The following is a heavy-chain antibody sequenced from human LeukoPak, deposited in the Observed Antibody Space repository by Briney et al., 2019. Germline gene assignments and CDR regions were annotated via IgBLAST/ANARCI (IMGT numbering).Heavy chain of an antibody. CDR1: GGTISSGSYY. CDR2: IYYSGST. V-gene: IGHV4-61*01. CDR3: ARVLATVTTGGMDV. D-gene: IGHD4-17*01. Sequence: SQTLSLTCTVSGGTISSGSYYWSWIRQPPGKGLEWIGYIYYSGSTNYNPSLKSRVTISVDTSKNQFSLKLSSVTAADTAVYYCARVLATVTTGGMDVWGKGTTVTVSS. J-gene: IGHJ6*04.